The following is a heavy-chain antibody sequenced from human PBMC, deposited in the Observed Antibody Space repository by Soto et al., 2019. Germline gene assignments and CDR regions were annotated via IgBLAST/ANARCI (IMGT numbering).Heavy chain of an antibody. D-gene: IGHD6-13*01. CDR1: GYTFTSYG. Sequence: QVQLVQSGAEVKKPGASVKVSCKASGYTFTSYGISWVRQAPGQGLEWMGWISAYNGNTNYAQKLQGRVTMTTDTSTSTAYMELRSLRSDDTAVYYCATPSGIAAAGTEDYYYYYGMDVWGQGTTVTVSS. CDR3: ATPSGIAAAGTEDYYYYYGMDV. CDR2: ISAYNGNT. V-gene: IGHV1-18*01. J-gene: IGHJ6*02.